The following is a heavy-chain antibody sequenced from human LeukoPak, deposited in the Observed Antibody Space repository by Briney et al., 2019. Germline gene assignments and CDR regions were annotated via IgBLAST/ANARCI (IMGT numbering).Heavy chain of an antibody. Sequence: GGSLRPSCAASGFTFSTYSMNWVRQAPGKGLEWVSYITSSTSNIYYADSVKGRFTISRDNAKNSLYLQMNSLRVEDTGVYYCARVRGSYYMDVWGKGTTVTVSS. CDR1: GFTFSTYS. V-gene: IGHV3-48*01. CDR3: ARVRGSYYMDV. CDR2: ITSSTSNI. J-gene: IGHJ6*03.